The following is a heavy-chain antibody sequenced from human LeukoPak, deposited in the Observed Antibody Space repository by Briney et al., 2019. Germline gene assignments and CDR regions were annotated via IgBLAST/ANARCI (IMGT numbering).Heavy chain of an antibody. CDR2: INPNSGGT. J-gene: IGHJ4*02. CDR1: GYTFTGYY. D-gene: IGHD4-23*01. V-gene: IGHV1-2*02. Sequence: ASVKVSCKSSGYTFTGYYLHWVRQAPGQGPEWMGWINPNSGGTDYAQKFQGRVPMTRDTSISTAYMELSRLRSDDTAVYYCARDPGDYGGNRFDYWGQGTLVTISS. CDR3: ARDPGDYGGNRFDY.